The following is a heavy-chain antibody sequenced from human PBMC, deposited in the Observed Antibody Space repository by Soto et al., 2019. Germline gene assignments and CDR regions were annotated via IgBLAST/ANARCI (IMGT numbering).Heavy chain of an antibody. CDR1: GGTFSSYA. D-gene: IGHD3-16*01. Sequence: ASVRVSCKASGGTFSSYAISWVRQAPGQGLEWMGGIIPIFGTANYAQKFQGRVTITADESTSTAYMELSSLRSEDTAVYYCASSQYYDYVWGSHAYYYGMDVWGQGTTVTVSS. CDR2: IIPIFGTA. J-gene: IGHJ6*02. V-gene: IGHV1-69*13. CDR3: ASSQYYDYVWGSHAYYYGMDV.